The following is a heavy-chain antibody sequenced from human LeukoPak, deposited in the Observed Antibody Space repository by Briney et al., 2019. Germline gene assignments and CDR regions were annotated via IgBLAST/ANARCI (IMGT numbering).Heavy chain of an antibody. CDR3: ARAPALYDSSGYYYFWFDP. CDR1: GGTFSSYA. J-gene: IGHJ5*02. Sequence: SVKVSCKASGGTFSSYAISWVRQAPGQGLEWMGGIIPIFGTANYAQKFQGRVTITADESTSTAYMELSSLRSEDTAVYYCARAPALYDSSGYYYFWFDPWGQGTLVTVSS. V-gene: IGHV1-69*13. D-gene: IGHD3-22*01. CDR2: IIPIFGTA.